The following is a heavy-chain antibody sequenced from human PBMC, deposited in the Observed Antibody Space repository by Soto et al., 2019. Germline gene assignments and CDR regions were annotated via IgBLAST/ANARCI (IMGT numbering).Heavy chain of an antibody. CDR3: VRAPRSSWYAP. D-gene: IGHD6-13*01. J-gene: IGHJ5*02. V-gene: IGHV1-18*01. CDR1: GYTFTSYG. CDR2: ISAYNGNT. Sequence: ASVNVSCKASGYTFTSYGISWVRQAPGQGLEWMGWISAYNGNTNYAQKLQGRVTMTTDTSTSTAYMELRSLRSDDTAVYYRVRAPRSSWYAPWGQGTLVTVSS.